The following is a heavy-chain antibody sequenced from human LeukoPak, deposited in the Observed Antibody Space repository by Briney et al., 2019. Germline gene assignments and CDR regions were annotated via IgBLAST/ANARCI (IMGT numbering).Heavy chain of an antibody. J-gene: IGHJ3*02. Sequence: SSETLSLTCAVYGGSFSGYYWSWIRQPPGKGLEWIGEINHSGSTNYNPSLKSRVTISVDTSKNQFSLKLSSVTAADTAVYYCARNRGYSGYDPRQAFDIWGQGTMVTVSS. CDR2: INHSGST. CDR3: ARNRGYSGYDPRQAFDI. D-gene: IGHD5-12*01. V-gene: IGHV4-34*01. CDR1: GGSFSGYY.